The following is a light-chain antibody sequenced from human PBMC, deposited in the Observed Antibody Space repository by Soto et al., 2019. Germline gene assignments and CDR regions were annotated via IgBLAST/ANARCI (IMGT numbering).Light chain of an antibody. CDR2: LAS. Sequence: DIQMTQSPSSLSASVGDRVTITCRASRIIDTYVDWYQQKPGKAPDLLIYLASTLQVGVPSRFSGSGSGTDFTLTIRGLQPEDFATYYCKHSYNTPITFHQGTRLKIK. CDR3: KHSYNTPIT. CDR1: RIIDTY. V-gene: IGKV1-39*01. J-gene: IGKJ5*01.